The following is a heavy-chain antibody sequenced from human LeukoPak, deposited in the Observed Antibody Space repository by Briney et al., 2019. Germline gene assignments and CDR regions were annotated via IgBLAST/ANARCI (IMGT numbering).Heavy chain of an antibody. J-gene: IGHJ4*02. V-gene: IGHV3-48*03. CDR1: GFTFSTYE. CDR3: ARAATDIVATRGINYFDY. D-gene: IGHD5-12*01. CDR2: ISSSGSAI. Sequence: GGSLRLSCAASGFTFSTYELNWVRQAPGKGLEWVSYISSSGSAIYYVDSVKGRFTISRDNAKNSLYLQMNSLRAEDTAVYYCARAATDIVATRGINYFDYWGQGTLVTVSS.